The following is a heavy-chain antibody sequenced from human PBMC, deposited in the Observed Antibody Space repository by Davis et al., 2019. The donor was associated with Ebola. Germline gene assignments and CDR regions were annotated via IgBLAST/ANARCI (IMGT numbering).Heavy chain of an antibody. Sequence: GSPKLSCAAPAFTFSSYSMNWVRQAPRKALEWVSFISSSSSYMYYADSVKGRFTISRDNAKNSLYLQMNSLRAEDTAVYFCARAYTSSWYGNDYWGQGTLVTVSS. CDR2: ISSSSSYM. CDR1: AFTFSSYS. D-gene: IGHD6-13*01. CDR3: ARAYTSSWYGNDY. J-gene: IGHJ4*02. V-gene: IGHV3-21*01.